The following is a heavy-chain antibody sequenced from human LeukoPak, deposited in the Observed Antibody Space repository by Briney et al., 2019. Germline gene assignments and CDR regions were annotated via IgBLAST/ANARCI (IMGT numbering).Heavy chain of an antibody. Sequence: PGGSLRLSCTASGFTFGDYAMSWFRQAPGKGLEWVGFIRSKAYGGTTEYAASVKGRFTISRDDSKSIAYLQMNSLKTEDTAVYYCTSDSMVRGVIPYYMDVWGKGTTVTVSS. V-gene: IGHV3-49*03. J-gene: IGHJ6*03. D-gene: IGHD3-10*01. CDR1: GFTFGDYA. CDR3: TSDSMVRGVIPYYMDV. CDR2: IRSKAYGGTT.